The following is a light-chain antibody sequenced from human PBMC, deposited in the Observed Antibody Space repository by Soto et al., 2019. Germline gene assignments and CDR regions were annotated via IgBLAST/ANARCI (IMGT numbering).Light chain of an antibody. J-gene: IGKJ1*01. CDR2: AAS. CDR1: QGISTY. CDR3: QQSYSTTWT. V-gene: IGKV1-39*01. Sequence: DILMTQSPSSLSASVGDRVTITCRASQGISTYLNWYQQKPGKAPKLLIYAASSLQSGVPSRFSGSGSETDVTLTISSLQPEEFATYSCQQSYSTTWTFGQGTKVEIK.